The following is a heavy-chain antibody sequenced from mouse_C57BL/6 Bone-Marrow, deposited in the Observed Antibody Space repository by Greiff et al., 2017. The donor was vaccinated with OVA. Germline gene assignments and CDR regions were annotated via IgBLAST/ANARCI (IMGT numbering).Heavy chain of an antibody. CDR2: IYWDDDK. V-gene: IGHV8-12*01. CDR3: ARPSLLLSFDY. CDR1: GFSLSTSGMG. Sequence: QVTLKESGPGILQSSQTLSLSCSFSGFSLSTSGMGVSWIRPPSGQGLEWLAHIYWDDDKRYNPFLKSRLTISKDTSSNQVVLKITIVDTADTATYYCARPSLLLSFDYWGQGTTLTVSS. J-gene: IGHJ2*01. D-gene: IGHD1-1*01.